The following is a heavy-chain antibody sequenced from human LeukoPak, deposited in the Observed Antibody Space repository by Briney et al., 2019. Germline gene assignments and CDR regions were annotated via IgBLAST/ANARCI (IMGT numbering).Heavy chain of an antibody. CDR2: ISGSGGST. V-gene: IGHV3-23*01. J-gene: IGHJ4*02. D-gene: IGHD3-16*02. CDR1: GFTFSSYA. Sequence: GGSLRLSCAASGFTFSSYAMSWVRQAPGKGLEWVSAISGSGGSTYYADSVKGRFTISRDNSKNTLYLQMNSLRAEDTAVYYCAKSRTLGGVIVLTSDYWGQGTLVTVSS. CDR3: AKSRTLGGVIVLTSDY.